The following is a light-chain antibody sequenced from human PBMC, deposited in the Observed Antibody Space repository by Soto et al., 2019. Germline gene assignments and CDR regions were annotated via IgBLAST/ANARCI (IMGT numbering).Light chain of an antibody. Sequence: GTRSMKKGERVILSCRASQRISNDLAWYQQKPGQAPRLLMYGISRRATGIPDRFSGSGSGTDFTLTITSLEPEDFAVYYCQQYVTSPLRTFGQGTKVDI. CDR2: GIS. CDR3: QQYVTSPLRT. CDR1: QRISND. V-gene: IGKV3-20*01. J-gene: IGKJ1*01.